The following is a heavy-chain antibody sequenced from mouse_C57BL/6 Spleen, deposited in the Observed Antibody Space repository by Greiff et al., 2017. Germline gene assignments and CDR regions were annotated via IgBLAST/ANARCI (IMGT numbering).Heavy chain of an antibody. V-gene: IGHV5-17*01. Sequence: EVNLVESGGGLVKPGGSLKLSCAASGFTFSDYGMHWVRQAPEKGLEWVAYISSGSSTIYYADTVKGRFTFSRDNAKNTLFLQMTSLRSEDTAMYYCARNSRTYYYAMDYWGQGTSVTVSS. J-gene: IGHJ4*01. CDR3: ARNSRTYYYAMDY. CDR1: GFTFSDYG. D-gene: IGHD1-1*01. CDR2: ISSGSSTI.